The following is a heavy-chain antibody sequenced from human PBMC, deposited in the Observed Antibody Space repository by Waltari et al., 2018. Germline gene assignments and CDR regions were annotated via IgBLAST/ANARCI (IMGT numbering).Heavy chain of an antibody. Sequence: QVQLVQSGAEVKRPGSSVKVSCKASGGIFTDYTIFWVRQAPGQGLELMGGIIPVLGITNYVQKFQGRVTITADTSTSTAYLELTSLRSADTAVYYCARGSGLHSSGWFGNYYYGMDVWGQGTTVTVSS. CDR1: GGIFTDYT. D-gene: IGHD6-19*01. CDR2: IIPVLGIT. J-gene: IGHJ6*02. CDR3: ARGSGLHSSGWFGNYYYGMDV. V-gene: IGHV1-69*04.